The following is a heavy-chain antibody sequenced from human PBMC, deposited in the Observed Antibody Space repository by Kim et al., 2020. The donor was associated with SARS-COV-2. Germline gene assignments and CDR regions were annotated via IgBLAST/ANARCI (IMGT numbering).Heavy chain of an antibody. D-gene: IGHD3-22*01. V-gene: IGHV4-28*01. Sequence: SETLSLTCAVSGYSISSSNWWGWIRQPPGKGLEWIGYIYYSGSTYYNPSLKSRVTMSVDTSKNQFSLKLSSVTAVDTAVYYCARSLTLSRGTMIVVARAFDIWGQGTMVTVSS. CDR2: IYYSGST. J-gene: IGHJ3*02. CDR1: GYSISSSNW. CDR3: ARSLTLSRGTMIVVARAFDI.